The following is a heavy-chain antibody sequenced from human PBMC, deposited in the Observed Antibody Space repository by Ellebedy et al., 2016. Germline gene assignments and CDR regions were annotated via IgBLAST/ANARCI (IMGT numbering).Heavy chain of an antibody. CDR1: GFSVRNNH. V-gene: IGHV3-66*01. CDR3: ARESIVGTATYFDY. J-gene: IGHJ4*02. D-gene: IGHD1-26*01. CDR2: IYTGGTT. Sequence: GESLKISXVASGFSVRNNHMSWVRQAPGKGLEWVSVIYTGGTTDNADSVKGRFTISRDNSKETLYLQMHSLRVDDSAVYYCARESIVGTATYFDYWGQGNLVTVSS.